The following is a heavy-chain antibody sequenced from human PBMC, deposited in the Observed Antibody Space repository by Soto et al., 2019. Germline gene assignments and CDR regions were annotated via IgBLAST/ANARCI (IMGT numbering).Heavy chain of an antibody. Sequence: GGSLRLSCAASGFTFSSYGMHWVRQAPGKGLEWVAVISYDGSNKYYADSVKGRFTISRDNSKNTLYLQMNSLRAEDTAVYYCAKDKPAPLDYWGQGTLVTVSS. CDR1: GFTFSSYG. J-gene: IGHJ4*02. CDR2: ISYDGSNK. V-gene: IGHV3-30*18. CDR3: AKDKPAPLDY.